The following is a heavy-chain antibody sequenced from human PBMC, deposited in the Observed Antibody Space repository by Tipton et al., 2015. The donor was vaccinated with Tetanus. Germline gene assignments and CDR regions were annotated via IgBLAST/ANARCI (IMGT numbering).Heavy chain of an antibody. CDR1: GFTFSSYG. D-gene: IGHD4-23*01. CDR2: ISYDGSNK. Sequence: SLRLSCAASGFTFSSYGMHWVRQAPGKGLEWVAVISYDGSNKYYADSVKGRFTISRDNSKNTLYLQMNSLRAEDTAVYYCASLPSDGAVVKHDYWGQGTLVTVSS. V-gene: IGHV3-30*03. CDR3: ASLPSDGAVVKHDY. J-gene: IGHJ4*02.